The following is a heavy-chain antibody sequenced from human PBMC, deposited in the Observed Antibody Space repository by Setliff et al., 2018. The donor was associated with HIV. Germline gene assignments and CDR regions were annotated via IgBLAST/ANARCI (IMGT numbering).Heavy chain of an antibody. J-gene: IGHJ6*02. CDR1: GGSISSGGYS. V-gene: IGHV4-61*08. CDR2: IYYSGST. Sequence: PSETLSLTCAVSGGSISSGGYSWNWIRQPPGKGLEWIGSIYYSGSTNYNPSLKSRVTISLDTSKNQLSLNLTSVTAADTAVYYCARVEAKIRGSTYGMDVWGQGTTVTVSS. CDR3: ARVEAKIRGSTYGMDV. D-gene: IGHD3-10*01.